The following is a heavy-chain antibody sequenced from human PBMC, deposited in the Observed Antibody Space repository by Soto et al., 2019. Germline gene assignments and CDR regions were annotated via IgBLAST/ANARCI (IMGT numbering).Heavy chain of an antibody. D-gene: IGHD3-3*01. V-gene: IGHV4-34*01. CDR2: INHSGST. Sequence: QVQLQQWGAGLLKPSETLSLTCAVYGGSFSGYYWSWIRQPPGKGLEWIGEINHSGSTNYNPSLKSRVTISVDTSKNQFSLKLSSVTAADTAVYYCARGRVLRCLEWYPHGMDVWGQGTTVTVSS. CDR1: GGSFSGYY. CDR3: ARGRVLRCLEWYPHGMDV. J-gene: IGHJ6*02.